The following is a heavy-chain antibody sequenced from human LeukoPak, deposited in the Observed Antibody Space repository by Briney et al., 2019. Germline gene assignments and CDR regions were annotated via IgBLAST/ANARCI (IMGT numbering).Heavy chain of an antibody. CDR3: ARGPRGYYYGSAFDP. CDR1: GGSFSGYY. J-gene: IGHJ5*02. Sequence: SETLSLTCAVYGGSFSGYYWSWIRQPPGKGLEWIGEINHSGSTNYNPSLKSRVTISVDASKNQFSLKLSSVTAADTAVYYCARGPRGYYYGSAFDPWGQGTLVTVSS. D-gene: IGHD3-10*01. V-gene: IGHV4-34*01. CDR2: INHSGST.